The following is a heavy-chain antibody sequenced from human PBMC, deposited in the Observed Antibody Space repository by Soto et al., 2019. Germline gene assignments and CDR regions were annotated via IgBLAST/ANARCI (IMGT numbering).Heavy chain of an antibody. D-gene: IGHD3-10*01. J-gene: IGHJ6*02. CDR1: GFTFSSYS. Sequence: GGSLRLSCAASGFTFSSYSMNWVRQAPGKGLEWVSSISSSSSYIYYADSVKGRFTISRDNAKNSLYLQMNSLRAEDTAVYYCARGDYYGSGSYYNYYYYGMDVWGQGTTVTVSS. CDR3: ARGDYYGSGSYYNYYYYGMDV. V-gene: IGHV3-21*01. CDR2: ISSSSSYI.